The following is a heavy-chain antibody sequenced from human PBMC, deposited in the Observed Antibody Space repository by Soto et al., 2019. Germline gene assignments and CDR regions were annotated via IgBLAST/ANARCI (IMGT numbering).Heavy chain of an antibody. CDR3: ARATSSLIKYSSSWYYFDY. CDR1: GGSFSGYY. V-gene: IGHV4-34*01. D-gene: IGHD6-13*01. Sequence: PSETLSLTCAVYGGSFSGYYWSWIRQPPGKGLEWIGEINHSGSTNYNPSLKSRVTISVDTSKNQFSLKLSSVTAADTAVYCCARATSSLIKYSSSWYYFDYWGQGTLVTVSS. J-gene: IGHJ4*02. CDR2: INHSGST.